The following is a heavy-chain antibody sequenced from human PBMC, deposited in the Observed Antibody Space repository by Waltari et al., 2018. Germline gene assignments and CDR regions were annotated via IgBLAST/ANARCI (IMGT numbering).Heavy chain of an antibody. Sequence: QVQLVQSGAEVKKPGASVKVSCKASGYTFTSYAMHWVRQATGQRLGWMGWINAGNGNTKYSQKFQGRVTITRDTSASTAYMELSSLRSEDTAVYYCARDQDYYDSRESRRPLDYWGQGTLVTVSS. CDR1: GYTFTSYA. CDR2: INAGNGNT. V-gene: IGHV1-3*01. CDR3: ARDQDYYDSRESRRPLDY. J-gene: IGHJ4*02. D-gene: IGHD3-22*01.